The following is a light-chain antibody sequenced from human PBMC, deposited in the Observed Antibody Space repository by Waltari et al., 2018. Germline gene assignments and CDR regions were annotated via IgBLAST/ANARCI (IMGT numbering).Light chain of an antibody. CDR3: QNYNSDPWT. CDR1: QGVDLY. J-gene: IGKJ1*01. Sequence: DFQITQSPSSLSASVGDRITITCRASQGVDLYLAWYQHKAGKAPELLVYGASTVPSGVPSRFSGSGSGTTFTLTINSLRPEDVATYYGQNYNSDPWTFGQGTRVDIK. CDR2: GAS. V-gene: IGKV1-27*01.